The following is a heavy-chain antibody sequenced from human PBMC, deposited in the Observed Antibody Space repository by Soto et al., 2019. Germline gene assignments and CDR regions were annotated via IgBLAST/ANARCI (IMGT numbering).Heavy chain of an antibody. Sequence: GGSLRLSCAASGFTFSNAWMSWVRQAPGKGLEWVGRIKSKTDGGTTDYAAPVKGRFTISRDDSKNTLYLQMNSLKTEDTAVYYCTTDWPLGFTDYDFWSGYPAFPNWFDPWGQGTLVTVSS. J-gene: IGHJ5*02. CDR1: GFTFSNAW. D-gene: IGHD3-3*01. CDR2: IKSKTDGGTT. CDR3: TTDWPLGFTDYDFWSGYPAFPNWFDP. V-gene: IGHV3-15*01.